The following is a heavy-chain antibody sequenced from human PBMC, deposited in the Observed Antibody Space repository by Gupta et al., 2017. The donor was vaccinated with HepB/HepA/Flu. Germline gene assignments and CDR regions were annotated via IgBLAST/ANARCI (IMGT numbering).Heavy chain of an antibody. Sequence: EVQLVQSGAEGKKPGESLKISCKVSGYSFTSAWIGGVRAMPGKRLEWMGIIYPGDSDTRYSPSFQGQVTISADKSISTAYLQWSSLKASDTAMYYCARRFRYCTNGVCYTGSRGAFDIWGQGTMVTVSS. CDR1: GYSFTSAW. D-gene: IGHD2-8*01. J-gene: IGHJ3*02. CDR3: ARRFRYCTNGVCYTGSRGAFDI. CDR2: IYPGDSDT. V-gene: IGHV5-51*01.